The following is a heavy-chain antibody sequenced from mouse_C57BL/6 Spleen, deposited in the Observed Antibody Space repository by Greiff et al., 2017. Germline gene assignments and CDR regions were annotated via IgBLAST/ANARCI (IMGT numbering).Heavy chain of an antibody. J-gene: IGHJ2*01. V-gene: IGHV2-2*01. CDR2: IWSGGST. CDR1: GFSLTSYG. D-gene: IGHD1-1*01. CDR3: ARRGHGSSFYFDY. Sequence: QVQLQQSGPGLVQPSQSLSITCTVSGFSLTSYGVHWVRQSPGKGLEWLGVIWSGGSTDYNAAFISRLSISKDNSKSQVFFKMNSLQADDTAIYYCARRGHGSSFYFDYWGQGTTRTVSS.